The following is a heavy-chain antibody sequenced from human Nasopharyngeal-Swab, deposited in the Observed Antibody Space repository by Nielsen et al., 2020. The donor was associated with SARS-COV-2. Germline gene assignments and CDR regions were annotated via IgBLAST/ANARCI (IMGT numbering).Heavy chain of an antibody. CDR1: GFTFSDYY. V-gene: IGHV3-11*04. CDR3: ASAGVSVRSYYFDY. Sequence: GGSLRLSCAASGFTFSDYYMSWIRQAPGKGLEWVSYISSSGSTKYYADSVKGRFTISRDNAKNSLYLQMNSLRAEDTAVYYCASAGVSVRSYYFDYWGQGTLVTVSS. D-gene: IGHD6-13*01. J-gene: IGHJ4*02. CDR2: ISSSGSTK.